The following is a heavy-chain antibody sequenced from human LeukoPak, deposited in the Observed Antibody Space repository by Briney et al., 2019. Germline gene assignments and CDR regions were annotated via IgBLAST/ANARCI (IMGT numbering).Heavy chain of an antibody. CDR1: GFTFSSYA. Sequence: GGSLRLSCAASGFTFSSYAMSWVRQAPGKGLAWVSAISGSGGGTYYADSVKGRFTISRDNSKNTLYLQMNSLRAEDTAVYYCAKTVVRGVIKYYFDYRGQGTLVTVSS. D-gene: IGHD3-10*01. J-gene: IGHJ4*02. V-gene: IGHV3-23*01. CDR2: ISGSGGGT. CDR3: AKTVVRGVIKYYFDY.